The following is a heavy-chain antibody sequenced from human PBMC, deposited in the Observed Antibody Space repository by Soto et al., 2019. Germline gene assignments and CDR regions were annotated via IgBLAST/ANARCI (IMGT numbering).Heavy chain of an antibody. CDR1: GFTFSSSE. CDR2: IHPSGQPI. CDR3: ARRAIR. D-gene: IGHD2-21*01. V-gene: IGHV3-48*03. J-gene: IGHJ3*01. Sequence: GGSLRLSCADSGFTFSSSEMYWFRQAPGKGLEWISYIHPSGQPIFYADSVKGRFTISRDNANNSLFLQMNSLRAEDTAVYYCARRAIRWGQGTMVTVSS.